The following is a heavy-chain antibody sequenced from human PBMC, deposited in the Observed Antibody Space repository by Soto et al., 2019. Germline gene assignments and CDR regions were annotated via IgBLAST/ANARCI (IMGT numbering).Heavy chain of an antibody. CDR1: GFTFSSYA. CDR3: AKSNGRYCTNGVCYAFDI. CDR2: ISGSGGST. V-gene: IGHV3-23*01. J-gene: IGHJ3*02. Sequence: VGSLRLSCAASGFTFSSYAMSWVRQAPGKGLEWVSAISGSGGSTYYADSVKGRFTISRDNSKNTLYLQMNSLRAEDTAVYYCAKSNGRYCTNGVCYAFDIWGQGTMVTVSS. D-gene: IGHD2-8*01.